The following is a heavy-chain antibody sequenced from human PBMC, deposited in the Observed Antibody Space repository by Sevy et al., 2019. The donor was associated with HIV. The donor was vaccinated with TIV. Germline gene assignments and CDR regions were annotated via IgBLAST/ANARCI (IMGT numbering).Heavy chain of an antibody. Sequence: GGSLRLSCAASGFTFSSYAMSWVRQAPGKGLEWVSAISGSGYLTYYTDSVKGRFTISGDNSKNTLYLQMNSLRAEDTDVYYCAKEGGGYYYDSSGLFDYWGQGTLVTVSS. CDR2: ISGSGYLT. D-gene: IGHD3-22*01. CDR1: GFTFSSYA. J-gene: IGHJ4*02. V-gene: IGHV3-23*01. CDR3: AKEGGGYYYDSSGLFDY.